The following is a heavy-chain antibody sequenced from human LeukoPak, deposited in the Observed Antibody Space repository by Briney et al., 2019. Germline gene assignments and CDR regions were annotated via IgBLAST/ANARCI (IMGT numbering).Heavy chain of an antibody. CDR3: ARLTHSYYSDTSGYYPYYYMDV. D-gene: IGHD3-22*01. V-gene: IGHV4-39*02. CDR1: AGSISSSDYY. CDR2: ISYSGNT. Sequence: PSETLSLTCTVSAGSISSSDYYWGWIRQSPGKGLEWIGRISYSGNTYYNPSLKSRVTISVDTSKNHFSLRLSSVTAADTAVYYCARLTHSYYSDTSGYYPYYYMDVWGKGTRVTVCS. J-gene: IGHJ6*03.